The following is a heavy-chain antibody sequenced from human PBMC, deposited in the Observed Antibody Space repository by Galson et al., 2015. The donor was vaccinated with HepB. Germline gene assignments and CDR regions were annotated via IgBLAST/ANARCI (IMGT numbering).Heavy chain of an antibody. V-gene: IGHV3-7*01. CDR1: GFTFSAYW. CDR2: IKQDGSEK. Sequence: SLRLSCAASGFTFSAYWMSWVRQAPGKGLEWVANIKQDGSEKYYVGSVKGRFTISRDNAKNSLSLQMNSLRAEDTAVYFCARVGYYRDTSAYYGDYYRYYYYMDVWGKGTTVTVSS. D-gene: IGHD3-22*01. J-gene: IGHJ6*03. CDR3: ARVGYYRDTSAYYGDYYRYYYYMDV.